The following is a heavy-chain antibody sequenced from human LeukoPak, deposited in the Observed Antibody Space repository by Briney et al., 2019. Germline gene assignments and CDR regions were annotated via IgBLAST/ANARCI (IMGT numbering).Heavy chain of an antibody. Sequence: PGGSLRLSCAASGFTFSSYGMHWVRQAPGKGLEWVAVISYDGSNKYYADSVKGRFTISRDNSKNTLYLQMNSLRAEDTAVYYCARSTENPRHDFWSGYYTPYYYGMDVWGQGTTVTVSS. D-gene: IGHD3-3*01. V-gene: IGHV3-30*03. CDR2: ISYDGSNK. J-gene: IGHJ6*02. CDR1: GFTFSSYG. CDR3: ARSTENPRHDFWSGYYTPYYYGMDV.